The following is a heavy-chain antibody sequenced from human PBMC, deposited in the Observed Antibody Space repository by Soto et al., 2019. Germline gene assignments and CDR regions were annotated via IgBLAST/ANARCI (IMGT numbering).Heavy chain of an antibody. CDR2: TSFDGSHE. J-gene: IGHJ4*02. Sequence: GGSLRLSCAASGFIFSDFGMSWVRQAPGKGLEWVAVTSFDGSHEYYAASAKGRFTISRDNSKNMLLLQMDNVRAEDTAVYYWAKSPSKARDYSLLPGYSGYVDSSCLGTLVSVSS. D-gene: IGHD3-9*01. CDR3: AKSPSKARDYSLLPGYSGYVDS. CDR1: GFIFSDFG. V-gene: IGHV3-30*18.